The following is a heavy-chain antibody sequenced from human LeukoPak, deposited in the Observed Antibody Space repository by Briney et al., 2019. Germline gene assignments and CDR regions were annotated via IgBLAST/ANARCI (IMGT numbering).Heavy chain of an antibody. CDR3: AKGKSSSGWDY. Sequence: GSLRLSCAASGFTFSSYAMSWVRQAPGKVLEWVSAISGSTGSTYYADSVKGRFTISRDNSKNTLHLQMNSLRAEDTAVYYCAKGKSSSGWDYWGQGTLVTVSS. CDR1: GFTFSSYA. J-gene: IGHJ4*02. D-gene: IGHD6-19*01. CDR2: ISGSTGST. V-gene: IGHV3-23*01.